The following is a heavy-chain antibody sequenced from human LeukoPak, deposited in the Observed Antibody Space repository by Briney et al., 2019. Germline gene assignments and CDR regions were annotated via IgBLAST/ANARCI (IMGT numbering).Heavy chain of an antibody. V-gene: IGHV1-18*01. CDR3: ARDYSSGWTDAFDI. CDR2: ISAYNGNT. CDR1: GYTFTSYG. J-gene: IGHJ3*02. D-gene: IGHD6-19*01. Sequence: ASVKVSCKASGYTFTSYGISWVRQAPGQGLEWMGWISAYNGNTNYAQKLQGRVTMTTDTSTGTAYMELRSLRSDDTAVYYCARDYSSGWTDAFDIWGQGTMVTVSS.